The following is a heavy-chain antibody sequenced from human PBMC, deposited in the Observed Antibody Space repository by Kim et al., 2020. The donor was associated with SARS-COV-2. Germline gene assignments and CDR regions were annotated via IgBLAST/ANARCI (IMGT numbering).Heavy chain of an antibody. CDR3: AGGRAGVVPSPVVGRGPYYEYVFMDV. V-gene: IGHV4-34*01. Sequence: SETLSLTCAVYGDSFSGYQWTWIRQPPGKGLEWIGQISHSGSINHNPSLKSRVIIAADTSKNQFSLKLTSVTAADTANYYCAGGRAGVVPSPVVGRGPYYEYVFMDVWGRGTTVSVSS. D-gene: IGHD3-16*01. CDR2: ISHSGSI. J-gene: IGHJ6*02. CDR1: GDSFSGYQ.